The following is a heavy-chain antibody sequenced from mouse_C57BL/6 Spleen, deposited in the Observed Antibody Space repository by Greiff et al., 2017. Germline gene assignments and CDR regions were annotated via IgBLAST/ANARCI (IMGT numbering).Heavy chain of an antibody. Sequence: EVQLQQSGPELVKPGASVKISCKASGYTFTDYYMNWVKQSNGKSLEWIGDINPNNGGTSYNQKFKGKATLTVDKSSSTAYMELRSLTSEDSAVYYCAREGGYYLDYWGQGTTLTVSS. V-gene: IGHV1-26*01. CDR2: INPNNGGT. J-gene: IGHJ2*01. CDR1: GYTFTDYY. CDR3: AREGGYYLDY.